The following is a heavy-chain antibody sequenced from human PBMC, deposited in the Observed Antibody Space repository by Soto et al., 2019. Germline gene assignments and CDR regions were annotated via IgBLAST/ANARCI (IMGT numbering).Heavy chain of an antibody. CDR1: GFTFSSYA. Sequence: GGSLRLSCAASGFTFSSYAMSWVRQAPGKGLEWVSAISGSGGSTYYADSVKGRFTISRDNSKNTLYLQMNSLRAEDTAVYYCANGDPYGMVRGVTDSYYYYYMDVWGKGTTVTVSS. J-gene: IGHJ6*03. CDR3: ANGDPYGMVRGVTDSYYYYYMDV. CDR2: ISGSGGST. V-gene: IGHV3-23*01. D-gene: IGHD3-10*01.